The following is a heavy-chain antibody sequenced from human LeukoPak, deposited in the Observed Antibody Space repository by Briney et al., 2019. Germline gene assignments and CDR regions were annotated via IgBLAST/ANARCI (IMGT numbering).Heavy chain of an antibody. CDR1: GFTFSSYW. V-gene: IGHV3-7*01. D-gene: IGHD3-22*01. CDR2: IKQDGSEK. Sequence: GGSLRLSCAASGFTFSSYWMSWVRQAPGKGLEWVANIKQDGSEKYYVDSVKGRFTISRDNAKNSLYLQMNSLRAEDTAVYYCAKMGSDSSGYPGDAFDIWGQGTMVTVSS. CDR3: AKMGSDSSGYPGDAFDI. J-gene: IGHJ3*02.